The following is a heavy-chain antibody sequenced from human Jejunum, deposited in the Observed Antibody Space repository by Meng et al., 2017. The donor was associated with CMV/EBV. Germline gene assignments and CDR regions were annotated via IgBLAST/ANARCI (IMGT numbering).Heavy chain of an antibody. CDR2: ISAGATST. CDR3: AKVASSSYYFPEY. Sequence: ATSGFTFSSYAMGGVRRAPGKGMEWISAISAGATSTYYADSVKGRFTISRDNSKNTLFLQMNSLRAEDAAVYYCAKVASSSYYFPEYWGQGTLVTVSS. D-gene: IGHD3-22*01. J-gene: IGHJ4*02. V-gene: IGHV3-23*01. CDR1: GFTFSSYA.